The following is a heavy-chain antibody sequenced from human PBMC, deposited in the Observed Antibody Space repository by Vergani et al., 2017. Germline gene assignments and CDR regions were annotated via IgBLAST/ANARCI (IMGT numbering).Heavy chain of an antibody. Sequence: VQLVESGGGVVQPGRSLRLSCAASGFTFSSYGMHWVRQAPGKGLEWVSSISSSSSYIYYADSVKGRFTISRDNAKNSLYLQMNSLRAEDTAVYYCARDSSGWPGYFDLWGRGTLVTVSS. V-gene: IGHV3-21*01. CDR3: ARDSSGWPGYFDL. CDR2: ISSSSSYI. J-gene: IGHJ2*01. CDR1: GFTFSSYG. D-gene: IGHD6-19*01.